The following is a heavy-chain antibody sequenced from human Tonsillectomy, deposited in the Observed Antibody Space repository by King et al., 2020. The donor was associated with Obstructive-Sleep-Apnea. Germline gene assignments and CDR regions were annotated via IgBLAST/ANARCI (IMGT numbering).Heavy chain of an antibody. J-gene: IGHJ4*02. V-gene: IGHV3-15*01. CDR3: TTDLTAAVDFDY. CDR2: ITSKSDGGTT. CDR1: GFTFSHAW. Sequence: EVQLVESGGGLVKPGGSLRLSCAASGFTFSHAWMSWVRQAPGKGLEWVGRITSKSDGGTTDYGAPVKGRFTISRDDSKNTLYLQMNSLKTEDTAVYYCTTDLTAAVDFDYWGQGTLVTVSS. D-gene: IGHD6-13*01.